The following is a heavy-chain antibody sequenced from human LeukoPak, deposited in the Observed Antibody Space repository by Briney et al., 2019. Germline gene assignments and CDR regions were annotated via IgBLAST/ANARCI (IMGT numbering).Heavy chain of an antibody. J-gene: IGHJ4*02. CDR3: ARRQKRMPFDY. V-gene: IGHV4-34*01. CDR2: INHSGST. Sequence: SETLSLTCAVYGGSLSGYYWSWIRQPPGKGLEWIGEINHSGSTNYNPSLKSRVTISVDTSKNQFSLKLSSVTAADTAVYYCARRQKRMPFDYWGQGTLVTVSS. D-gene: IGHD2-2*01. CDR1: GGSLSGYY.